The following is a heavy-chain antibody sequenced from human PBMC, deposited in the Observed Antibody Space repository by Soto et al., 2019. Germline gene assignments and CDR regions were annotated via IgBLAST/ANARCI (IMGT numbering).Heavy chain of an antibody. CDR1: GFAFNRYY. J-gene: IGHJ4*02. Sequence: LRLSFAASGFAFNRYYMSWVRQAPGKGLEWVATVDQDGSAKYYVDSVKGRFTISRDNAKNSLYVQMNSLRGEDTAVYYCARYCAYDSIYYCSSDRLDYWGQGTLVTVSS. CDR3: ARYCAYDSIYYCSSDRLDY. D-gene: IGHD3-22*01. CDR2: VDQDGSAK. V-gene: IGHV3-7*01.